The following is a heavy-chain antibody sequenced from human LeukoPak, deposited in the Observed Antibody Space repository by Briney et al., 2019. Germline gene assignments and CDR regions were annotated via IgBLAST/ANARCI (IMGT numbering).Heavy chain of an antibody. CDR3: ARGGVGATTSVWFDP. D-gene: IGHD1-26*01. CDR2: ISSSGSTI. CDR1: GFTFSSYE. Sequence: GGSLRLSCAASGFTFSSYEMNWVRQAPGKGLEWVSYISSSGSTIYYADSVKGRFTISRDNAKNSLYLRMNSLRDEDTALYYCARGGVGATTSVWFDPWGQGTLVTVSS. V-gene: IGHV3-48*03. J-gene: IGHJ5*02.